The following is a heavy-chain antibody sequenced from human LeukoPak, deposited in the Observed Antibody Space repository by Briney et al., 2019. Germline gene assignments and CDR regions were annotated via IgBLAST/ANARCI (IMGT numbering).Heavy chain of an antibody. CDR1: GFTFRSYA. V-gene: IGHV3-23*01. CDR2: ISGSGGST. Sequence: GGSLRLSCAASGFTFRSYAMSWVRQAPGKGLEWVSAISGSGGSTYYADSVKGRFTISRDNSKNTLYLQMNSLRAEDTAVYYCAKGPLTEVAGTTWDYWGQGTLVTVSS. J-gene: IGHJ4*02. D-gene: IGHD6-19*01. CDR3: AKGPLTEVAGTTWDY.